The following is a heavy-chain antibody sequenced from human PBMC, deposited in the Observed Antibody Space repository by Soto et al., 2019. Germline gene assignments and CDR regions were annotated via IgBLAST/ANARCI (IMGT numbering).Heavy chain of an antibody. V-gene: IGHV1-18*04. CDR3: ARDLYYGSGGYRWFDP. CDR1: GYTFTSYG. J-gene: IGHJ5*02. D-gene: IGHD3-16*02. CDR2: ISGYNGNT. Sequence: GASVKVSCKASGYTFTSYGISWVRQAPGQGLEWMGWISGYNGNTNYVQKLQGRVTMTTDTSTSTAYMELGSLRSDDTAVYYCARDLYYGSGGYRWFDPWGQGTLVTVSS.